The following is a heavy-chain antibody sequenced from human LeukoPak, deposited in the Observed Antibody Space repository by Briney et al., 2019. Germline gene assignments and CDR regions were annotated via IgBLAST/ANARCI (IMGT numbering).Heavy chain of an antibody. CDR3: VREIVATIPPDY. V-gene: IGHV1-69*04. Sequence: SVKVSCKASGGTFSSYAISWVRQAPGQGLEWMGRIIPILGIANYAQKFQGRVTITADKSTSTAYMELSSLRSEDTAVYYCVREIVATIPPDYWGQGTLVTVSS. D-gene: IGHD5-12*01. CDR1: GGTFSSYA. J-gene: IGHJ4*02. CDR2: IIPILGIA.